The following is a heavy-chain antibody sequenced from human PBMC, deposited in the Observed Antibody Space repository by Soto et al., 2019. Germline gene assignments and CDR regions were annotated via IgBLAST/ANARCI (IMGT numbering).Heavy chain of an antibody. D-gene: IGHD1-26*01. CDR2: INPSGGST. Sequence: GASVKVSCKASGYTFTSYYMHWVRQAPGQGLEWMGIINPSGGSTGYAQKFQGRVTMTRDTSTSTVYMELNSLRDDDTAVYYCVRDPDGILDFDYWGQGTLVTVSS. J-gene: IGHJ4*02. V-gene: IGHV1-46*01. CDR1: GYTFTSYY. CDR3: VRDPDGILDFDY.